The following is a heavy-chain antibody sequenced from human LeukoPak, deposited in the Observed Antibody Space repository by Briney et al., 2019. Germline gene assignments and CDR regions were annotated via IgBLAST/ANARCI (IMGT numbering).Heavy chain of an antibody. CDR2: INPSGGST. CDR1: GYTFTSYY. Sequence: ASVKVSCKASGYTFTSYYMHWVRQAPGQGLEWMGIINPSGGSTSYAQKFQGRVTMTRDTSTSTVYMELSSLRSEDTAVYYCARGASIYDSSGRTDYWGQGTLVTVSS. CDR3: ARGASIYDSSGRTDY. V-gene: IGHV1-46*01. J-gene: IGHJ4*02. D-gene: IGHD3-22*01.